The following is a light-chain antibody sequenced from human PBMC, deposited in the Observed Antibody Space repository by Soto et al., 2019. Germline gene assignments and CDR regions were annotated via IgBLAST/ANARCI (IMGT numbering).Light chain of an antibody. CDR1: QGISNY. V-gene: IGKV1-16*01. CDR2: AAS. CDR3: QQYIHYPVT. Sequence: DIQMTQSPSSLSASIGDSVTITCRASQGISNYLVWLQQKPGKAPMSLIYAASSLSRGVPARFSGSGSGTDFTLTINGLQPEDFATYYCQQYIHYPVTFGQGTRLEIK. J-gene: IGKJ5*01.